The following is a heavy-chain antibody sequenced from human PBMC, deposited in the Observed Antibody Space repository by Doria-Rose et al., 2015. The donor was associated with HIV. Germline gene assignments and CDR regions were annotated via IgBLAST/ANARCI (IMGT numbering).Heavy chain of an antibody. CDR1: GYTFTSYA. J-gene: IGHJ4*02. V-gene: IGHV1-18*01. Sequence: VKVSCKASGYTFTSYAISWVRQAPGQGLEWMGWISAYNGNTNYAHKLQGRVTMTTDTSTSTAYMELRSLRSDDTAVYYCTTHDCSGGACYSYFDYWGQGTLVTVSS. D-gene: IGHD2-15*01. CDR3: TTHDCSGGACYSYFDY. CDR2: ISAYNGNT.